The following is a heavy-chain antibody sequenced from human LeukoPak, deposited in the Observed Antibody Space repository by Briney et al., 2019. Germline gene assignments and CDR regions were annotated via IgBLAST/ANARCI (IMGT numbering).Heavy chain of an antibody. Sequence: ETLSLTCAVYGGSFSGYYWSWIRQPPGKGLEWIGEINHSGSTNYNPSLKSRVTISVDTSKNQFSLKLSSVTAADTAVYYCASLWPYQLSAFDIWGQGTMVTVSS. D-gene: IGHD2-2*01. CDR3: ASLWPYQLSAFDI. J-gene: IGHJ3*02. V-gene: IGHV4-34*01. CDR1: GGSFSGYY. CDR2: INHSGST.